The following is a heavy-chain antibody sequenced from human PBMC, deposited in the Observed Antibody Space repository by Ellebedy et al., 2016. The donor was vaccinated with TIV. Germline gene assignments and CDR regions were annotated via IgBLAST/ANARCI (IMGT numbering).Heavy chain of an antibody. J-gene: IGHJ4*02. V-gene: IGHV3-23*01. CDR2: ITNSGRTT. Sequence: PGGSLRLSCAASGFTFSSYAMSWVRQAPGKGLEYVSTITNSGRTTSYADSVKGRFTISRDNSKNMVYLQMNSLRVEDTAVYYCAKNRGSSENYYFDYWGQGTQGTVSS. CDR1: GFTFSSYA. D-gene: IGHD6-13*01. CDR3: AKNRGSSENYYFDY.